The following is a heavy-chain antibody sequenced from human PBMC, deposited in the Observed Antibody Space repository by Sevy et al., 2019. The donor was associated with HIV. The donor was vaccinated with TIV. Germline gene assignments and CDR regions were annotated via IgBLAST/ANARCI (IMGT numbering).Heavy chain of an antibody. J-gene: IGHJ4*02. CDR3: AREPDYVWGSYRSIDY. V-gene: IGHV3-21*01. CDR2: ISSSSSYI. CDR1: GFTFSSYS. Sequence: GGSLRLSCAASGFTFSSYSMNWVRQAPGKGLEWVSSISSSSSYIYYADSVKGRFTISRDNAKNSLYLQMNSLRAEDTAVYYWAREPDYVWGSYRSIDYWCQGTLVTVSS. D-gene: IGHD3-16*02.